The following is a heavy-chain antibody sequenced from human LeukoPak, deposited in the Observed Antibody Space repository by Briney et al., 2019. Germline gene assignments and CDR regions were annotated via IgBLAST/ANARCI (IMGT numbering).Heavy chain of an antibody. V-gene: IGHV4-30-4*01. CDR2: IYYSGST. D-gene: IGHD3-22*01. Sequence: SQTLSLTCTVSGGSISSGDYYWSWIRQPPGKGLEWIGYIYYSGSTYYNPSLKSRVTISVDTSKNQFSLKLSSVTAADTAVYYCARGYYYDSSGYRGLPYYYYYGMDVWGQGTTVTVSS. CDR3: ARGYYYDSSGYRGLPYYYYYGMDV. CDR1: GGSISSGDYY. J-gene: IGHJ6*02.